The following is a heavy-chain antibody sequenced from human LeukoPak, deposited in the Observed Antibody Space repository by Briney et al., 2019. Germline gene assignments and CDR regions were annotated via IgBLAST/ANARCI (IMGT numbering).Heavy chain of an antibody. CDR2: ISPNSGGT. V-gene: IGHV1-2*02. Sequence: ASVRVSCMASGYTFTDYYIYWMRHGPGQGIEWMGWISPNSGGTNYAQTFQRRVTMTRDTSITTAYMELSRLTSVDTAVYFCARGRSDYYLEYWGQGTLVTVSS. J-gene: IGHJ4*02. D-gene: IGHD3-10*01. CDR1: GYTFTDYY. CDR3: ARGRSDYYLEY.